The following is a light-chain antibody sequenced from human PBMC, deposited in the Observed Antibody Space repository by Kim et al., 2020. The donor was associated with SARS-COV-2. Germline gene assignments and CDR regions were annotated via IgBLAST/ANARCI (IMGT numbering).Light chain of an antibody. CDR1: SSNIGSNT. Sequence: QSVLTQPPSASGTPGQRVTISCSGRSSNIGSNTVNWYQHLPGTAPKLLIYSHNQRPSGVPDRFSASKSGTSASLAISGLQSEDESDYYCAAWDDSLNGWVFGGGTQLTVL. J-gene: IGLJ3*02. V-gene: IGLV1-44*01. CDR3: AAWDDSLNGWV. CDR2: SHN.